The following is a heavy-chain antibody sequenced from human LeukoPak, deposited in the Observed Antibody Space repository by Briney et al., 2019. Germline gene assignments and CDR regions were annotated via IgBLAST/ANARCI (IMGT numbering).Heavy chain of an antibody. CDR2: INPSGGST. J-gene: IGHJ5*02. D-gene: IGHD2-2*01. Sequence: GASVKVSCKASGYTFTSCYMHWVRQAPGQGLEWMGIINPSGGSTSYAQKFQGRVTMTRDMSTSTDYMELSSLRSEDTAIYYCARGRIVVVPAAINWFDPWGQGTLVTVSS. V-gene: IGHV1-46*01. CDR3: ARGRIVVVPAAINWFDP. CDR1: GYTFTSCY.